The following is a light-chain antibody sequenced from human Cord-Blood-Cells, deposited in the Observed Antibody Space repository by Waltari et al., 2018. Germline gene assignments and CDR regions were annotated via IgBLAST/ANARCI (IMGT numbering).Light chain of an antibody. CDR3: QQSYSTPYT. CDR1: QSISSY. V-gene: IGKV1-39*01. J-gene: IGKJ2*01. Sequence: DIQMTHSPSSLSASVGDRVTITCRASQSISSYLNWYQQKPGKAPKLLIYAASSWQSGVPSRFSGSGSGTDFTLTISSLQPEDFATYYCQQSYSTPYTFGQGTKLEIK. CDR2: AAS.